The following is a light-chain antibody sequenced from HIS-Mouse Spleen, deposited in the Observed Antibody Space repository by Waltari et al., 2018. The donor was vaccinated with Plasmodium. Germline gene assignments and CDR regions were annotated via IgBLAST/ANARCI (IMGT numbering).Light chain of an antibody. V-gene: IGLV3-25*03. CDR3: QSADSSGTYVV. J-gene: IGLJ2*01. Sequence: SYELTQPPSVSVSPGQTARITCSGDALPKQYAYWYQQKPGQAPVVVLYKDSERPAGSPVRFSGSSSGTTGTVTISGVQAEDEADYYCQSADSSGTYVVFGGGTKLTVL. CDR2: KDS. CDR1: ALPKQY.